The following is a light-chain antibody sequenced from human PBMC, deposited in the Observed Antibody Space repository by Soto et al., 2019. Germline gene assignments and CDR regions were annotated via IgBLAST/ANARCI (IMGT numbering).Light chain of an antibody. J-gene: IGLJ2*01. V-gene: IGLV2-14*01. CDR1: SSDVGGYNY. CDR2: DVS. CDR3: SSYTSSSTYVV. Sequence: QSALTQPASVSGSHGQSITISCTGTSSDVGGYNYVSWYQQHPGKAPKLMIYDVSNRPSGVSNRFSGCKSGNTASLTISGLQAEDEADYYCSSYTSSSTYVVFGGGTKLTVL.